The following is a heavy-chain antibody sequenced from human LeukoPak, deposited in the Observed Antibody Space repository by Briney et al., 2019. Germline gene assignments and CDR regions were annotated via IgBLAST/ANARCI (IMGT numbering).Heavy chain of an antibody. CDR1: RYTLTSCD. V-gene: IGHV1-8*01. Sequence: ASVNVSCMASRYTLTSCDINWVRQAPAQGGKWMGWMSPNTGNTGYGQSFQGRITITRDISIGTAYMKLSNLTSEDTAIYYCTRGSSGRRDNGGQGTLVTVSA. J-gene: IGHJ4*02. CDR3: TRGSSGRRDN. CDR2: MSPNTGNT. D-gene: IGHD6-19*01.